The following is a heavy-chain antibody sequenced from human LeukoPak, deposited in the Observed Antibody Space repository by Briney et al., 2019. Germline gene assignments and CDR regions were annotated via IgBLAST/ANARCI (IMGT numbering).Heavy chain of an antibody. J-gene: IGHJ5*02. V-gene: IGHV3-66*03. CDR1: GFRVSDYY. CDR3: ARDRAANQDWVEFDP. D-gene: IGHD3/OR15-3a*01. CDR2: IRDNGEA. Sequence: TGGSLRLSCAVSGFRVSDYYMSWVRQAPRKGLEWVGLIRDNGEAFYADFARGRFAISRDESENTLYLQMNSLRVEDTAVYFCARDRAANQDWVEFDPWGQGTPVIVSS.